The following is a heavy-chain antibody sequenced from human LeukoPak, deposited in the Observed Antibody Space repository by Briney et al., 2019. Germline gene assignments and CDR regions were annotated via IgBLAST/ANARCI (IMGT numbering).Heavy chain of an antibody. Sequence: GGSLRLSCAASGFTFDDYGMSWVRQAPGKGLEWVSGINWNGGSTGYADSMKGRFTISRDNAKNSLYLQMNSLRAEDTALYYCARDVRVAGTTEYFQHWGQGTLVTVSS. CDR3: ARDVRVAGTTEYFQH. CDR2: INWNGGST. D-gene: IGHD6-19*01. J-gene: IGHJ1*01. V-gene: IGHV3-20*04. CDR1: GFTFDDYG.